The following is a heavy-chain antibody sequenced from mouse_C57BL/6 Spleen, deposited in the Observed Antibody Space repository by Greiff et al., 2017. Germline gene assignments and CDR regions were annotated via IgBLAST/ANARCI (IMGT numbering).Heavy chain of an antibody. J-gene: IGHJ1*03. V-gene: IGHV1-63*01. D-gene: IGHD1-1*01. CDR1: GYTFTNYW. CDR2: IYPGGGYT. Sequence: VQVVESGAELVRPGTSVKMSCKASGYTFTNYWIGWAKQRPGHGLEWIGDIYPGGGYTNYNEKFKGKATLTADKSSSTAYMQFSSLTSEDSAIYYCARAITTVVASPEWYFDVWGTGTTVTVSS. CDR3: ARAITTVVASPEWYFDV.